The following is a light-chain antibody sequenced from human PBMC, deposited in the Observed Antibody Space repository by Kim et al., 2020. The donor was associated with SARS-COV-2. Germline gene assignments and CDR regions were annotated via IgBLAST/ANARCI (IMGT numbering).Light chain of an antibody. J-gene: IGKJ5*01. Sequence: AYVGDRVTITCRASQSISIYLNWYQQKPGKAPKLLIYAASSLQSGVPSRFSGSGSGTDFTLTISSLQPEDFATYYCQQSYSTPITFGQGTRLEIK. CDR1: QSISIY. V-gene: IGKV1-39*01. CDR3: QQSYSTPIT. CDR2: AAS.